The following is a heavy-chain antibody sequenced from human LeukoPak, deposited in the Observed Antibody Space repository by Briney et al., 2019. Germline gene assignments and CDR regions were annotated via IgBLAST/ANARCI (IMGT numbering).Heavy chain of an antibody. CDR3: ARNYDFWSGYDY. CDR2: IIPIFGTA. Sequence: SVKVSCKASGGTFSSYVISWVRQAPGQGLEWMGGIIPIFGTANYAQKLQGRVTMTTDTSTSTAYMELRSLRSDDTAVYYCARNYDFWSGYDYWGQGTLVTVSS. D-gene: IGHD3-3*01. J-gene: IGHJ4*02. V-gene: IGHV1-69*05. CDR1: GGTFSSYV.